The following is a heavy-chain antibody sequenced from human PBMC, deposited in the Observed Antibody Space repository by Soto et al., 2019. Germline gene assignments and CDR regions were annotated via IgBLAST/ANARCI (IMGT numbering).Heavy chain of an antibody. CDR1: GGPLGPDY. J-gene: IGHJ5*02. CDR3: AGGGTWPTRFDP. CDR2: VRYSGVT. V-gene: IGHV4-34*01. Sequence: QVHLQQWGAGLLKPSETLSLTCAVYGGPLGPDYCSWIRQSPGKGLEWIGEVRYSGVTNYNPSLRSRVTVSLDMSRTRFPLKRPSVTAAATAFYYWAGGGTWPTRFDPWGPGTLVTVSP.